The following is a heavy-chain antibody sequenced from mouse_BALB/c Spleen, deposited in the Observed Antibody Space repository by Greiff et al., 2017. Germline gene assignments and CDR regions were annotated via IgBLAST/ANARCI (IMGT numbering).Heavy chain of an antibody. CDR3: ARDRSSYYGSHAMDY. CDR1: GFTFSDYG. D-gene: IGHD1-1*01. J-gene: IGHJ4*01. V-gene: IGHV5-15*02. Sequence: EVQRVESGGGLVQPGGSRKLSCAASGFTFSDYGMAWVRQAPGKGPEWVAFISNLAYSIYYADTVTGRFTISRENAKNTLYLEMSSLRSEDTAMYYCARDRSSYYGSHAMDYWGQGTSVTVSS. CDR2: ISNLAYSI.